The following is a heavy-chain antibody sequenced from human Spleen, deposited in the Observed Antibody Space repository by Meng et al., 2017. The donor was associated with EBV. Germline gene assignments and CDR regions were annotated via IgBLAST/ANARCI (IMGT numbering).Heavy chain of an antibody. CDR2: IYYSGST. CDR3: ARETYSSGWYYFDY. J-gene: IGHJ4*02. Sequence: HVQLEEPAPGLVKPSATLSLTCTVSGGSISSYYWSWIRQPPGKGLEWIGYIYYSGSTNYTPSLKSRVTISVDTSKNQFSLKLSSVTAADTAVYYCARETYSSGWYYFDYWGQGTLVTVSS. D-gene: IGHD6-19*01. V-gene: IGHV4-59*01. CDR1: GGSISSYY.